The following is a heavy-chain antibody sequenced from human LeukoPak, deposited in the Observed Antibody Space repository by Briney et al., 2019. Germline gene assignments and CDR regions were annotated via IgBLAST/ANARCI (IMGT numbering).Heavy chain of an antibody. CDR1: GYMFTSYY. CDR3: ARDNSVEDTAWWFDP. Sequence: GASVKVSCKASGYMFTSYYMHWVRQAPGQGLEWMGIINPSGGSTSYAQKFQGRVTMTRDMSTSTDYMELSSLRSEDTAVYYCARDNSVEDTAWWFDPWGQGTLVTVSS. J-gene: IGHJ5*02. D-gene: IGHD4-23*01. V-gene: IGHV1-46*01. CDR2: INPSGGST.